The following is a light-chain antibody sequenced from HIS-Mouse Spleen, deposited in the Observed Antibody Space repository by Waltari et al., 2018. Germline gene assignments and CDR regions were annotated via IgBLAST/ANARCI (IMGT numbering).Light chain of an antibody. V-gene: IGKV1-5*03. J-gene: IGKJ1*01. CDR1: QSISSW. CDR2: KAS. CDR3: QQSRT. Sequence: DIQMTQSPSTLSASVGDRVTITCRASQSISSWLAWYQQKPGKAPKLLIYKASSLESGVPSSFSGSGSGTEFTLTISSLQPDDFATYYCQQSRTFGQGTKVEIK.